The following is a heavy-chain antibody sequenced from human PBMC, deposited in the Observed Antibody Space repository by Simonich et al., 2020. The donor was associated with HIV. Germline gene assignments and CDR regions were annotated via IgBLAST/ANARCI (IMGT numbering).Heavy chain of an antibody. CDR3: ATKRGNLVGADAFDI. Sequence: EVQLVQSGAEVKKPGATVKISCKVAGYTFTDYYIHWVKQDPGEGLEWMGLIEPEDAKTTYAEKCQGRVTITADTSTDTAYMELSSLRSEDTAVYYCATKRGNLVGADAFDIWGQGTMVTVSS. V-gene: IGHV1-69-2*01. D-gene: IGHD1-26*01. CDR2: IEPEDAKT. J-gene: IGHJ3*02. CDR1: GYTFTDYY.